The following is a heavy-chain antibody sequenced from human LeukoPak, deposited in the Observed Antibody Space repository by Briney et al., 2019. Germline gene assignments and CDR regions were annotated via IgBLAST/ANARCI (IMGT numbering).Heavy chain of an antibody. V-gene: IGHV4-59*01. CDR1: GGSISSYY. CDR3: ARDRDDFWSGPGYYYYYMDV. J-gene: IGHJ6*03. D-gene: IGHD3-3*01. Sequence: SETLSLTCTVSGGSISSYYWSWIRQPPGKGLEWIGYIYYSGSTNYNPSLKSRVTISVDTSKNQFSLKLSSVTAADTAVYYCARDRDDFWSGPGYYYYYMDVWGKGTTVTVSS. CDR2: IYYSGST.